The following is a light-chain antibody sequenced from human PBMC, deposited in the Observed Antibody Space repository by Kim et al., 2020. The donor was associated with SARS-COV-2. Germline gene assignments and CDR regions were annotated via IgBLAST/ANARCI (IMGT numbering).Light chain of an antibody. CDR1: QSVSSSY. CDR3: QQYGSSPWT. V-gene: IGKV3-20*01. Sequence: SPGERATLPCRASQSVSSSYLAWYQQKPGQAPRLLIYGASSRATGIPDRFSGSGSGTDFTLTISRLEPEDFAVYYCQQYGSSPWTFGQGTTVEIK. J-gene: IGKJ1*01. CDR2: GAS.